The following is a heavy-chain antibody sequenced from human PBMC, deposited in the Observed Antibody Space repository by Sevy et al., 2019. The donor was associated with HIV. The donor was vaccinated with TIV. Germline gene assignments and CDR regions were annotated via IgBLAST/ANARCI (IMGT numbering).Heavy chain of an antibody. J-gene: IGHJ4*02. V-gene: IGHV4-34*01. CDR1: GGSLSGYY. Sequence: SETLSLTCTVYGGSLSGYYWSWIRQPPGKGLEWIGEINHSGSTNYNPALKSRVTISVDTSKNQFSLKLSSVTAADTAVYYCARAGETMIRPYYFDYWGQGTLVTVSS. CDR2: INHSGST. CDR3: ARAGETMIRPYYFDY. D-gene: IGHD3-22*01.